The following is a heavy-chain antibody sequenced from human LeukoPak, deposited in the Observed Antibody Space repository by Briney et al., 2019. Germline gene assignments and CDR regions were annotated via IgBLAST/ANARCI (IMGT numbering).Heavy chain of an antibody. CDR3: ARVPLTAVWGAFDI. J-gene: IGHJ3*02. V-gene: IGHV4-59*01. Sequence: SETLSVTCTVSGGSISIYYWSWIRQPPGKGLGWMGYIYYSGSTNYNPSLKSRVTISVDTSKNQFSLKLSSVTAADTAVYYCARVPLTAVWGAFDIWGQGTMVTVSS. CDR1: GGSISIYY. D-gene: IGHD2-21*02. CDR2: IYYSGST.